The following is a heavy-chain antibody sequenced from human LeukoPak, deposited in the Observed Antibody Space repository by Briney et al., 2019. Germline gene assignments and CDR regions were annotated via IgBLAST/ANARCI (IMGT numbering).Heavy chain of an antibody. Sequence: GGSLRLSCAASGFTFRSYAMSWVRQTPGKGLEWVSTISASGGSTYYADSVKGRFTISRDNSKNMLYLQMNSLRAEDTAVYYCVKDASESLGWPWGQGTLVTVSS. CDR1: GFTFRSYA. V-gene: IGHV3-23*01. CDR3: VKDASESLGWP. J-gene: IGHJ5*02. D-gene: IGHD6-19*01. CDR2: ISASGGST.